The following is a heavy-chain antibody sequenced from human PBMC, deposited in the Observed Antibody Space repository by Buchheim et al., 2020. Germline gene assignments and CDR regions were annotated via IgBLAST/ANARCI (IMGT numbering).Heavy chain of an antibody. D-gene: IGHD2-15*01. V-gene: IGHV3-23*01. CDR1: GFTFSSYA. Sequence: EVQLLESGGGLVQPGGSLRLSCAASGFTFSSYAMSWVRQAPGKGLEWVSAISGSGGSTYYADSVKGRFTISRDNSKNTPDLQMNSLRAEDTAVYYCATLGDCSGGSCVPSDYWGQGTL. CDR3: ATLGDCSGGSCVPSDY. CDR2: ISGSGGST. J-gene: IGHJ4*02.